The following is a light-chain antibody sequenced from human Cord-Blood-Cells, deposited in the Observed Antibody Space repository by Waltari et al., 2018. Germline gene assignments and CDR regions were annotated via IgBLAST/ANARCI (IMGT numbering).Light chain of an antibody. CDR1: QSISSY. CDR2: AAS. V-gene: IGKV1-39*01. Sequence: DIQMTQSPSPLSASVGDRVTTTCRASQSISSYLNWYEQKPGKAPNLLIYAASSLQSGVPSRFSGSGSETDFTLTSSNLQPEDFATYYCQRSYSTPMYTCGQGTKLEIK. CDR3: QRSYSTPMYT. J-gene: IGKJ2*01.